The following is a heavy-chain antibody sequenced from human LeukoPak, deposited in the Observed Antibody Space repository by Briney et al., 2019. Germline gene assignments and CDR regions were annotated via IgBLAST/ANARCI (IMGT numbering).Heavy chain of an antibody. CDR2: INPNSGGT. CDR1: GYTFTGFY. D-gene: IGHD6-13*01. J-gene: IGHJ4*02. V-gene: IGHV1-2*02. Sequence: GASVKVSCKASGYTFTGFYMHWVRQAPGQGLEWVGWINPNSGGTNYAQKFQGRVTMTRDTSISAAYMELSRLRSDDTAVYYCARVASSWYGYWGQGTLVTVSS. CDR3: ARVASSWYGY.